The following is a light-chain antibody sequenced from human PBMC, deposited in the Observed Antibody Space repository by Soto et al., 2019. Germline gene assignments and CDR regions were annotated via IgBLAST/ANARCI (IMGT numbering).Light chain of an antibody. CDR2: DVS. V-gene: IGLV2-14*01. CDR3: SSYASSITVV. Sequence: QSALTQPASASGSPGQSITISCTGTSSDVGGYDYVSWYQQHPGKAPKLLIFDVSKRPSGVSYRFSGSKSGNTASLTISGLQAEDEADYYCSSYASSITVVFGGGTKLTVL. J-gene: IGLJ2*01. CDR1: SSDVGGYDY.